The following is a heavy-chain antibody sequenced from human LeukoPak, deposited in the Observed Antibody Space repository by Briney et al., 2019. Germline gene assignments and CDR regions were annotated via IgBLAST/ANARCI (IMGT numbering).Heavy chain of an antibody. CDR1: GYNFTGHY. CDR3: ARDSDFSY. Sequence: ASVKVSCKASGYNFTGHYMHWVRQAPGQWLEWMGWINPNTGGTNYAQKFQGRVTMTRDTSISTVYMELSRLRYDDTAVYYCARDSDFSYWGQGAQVAVCS. D-gene: IGHD3/OR15-3a*01. V-gene: IGHV1-2*02. CDR2: INPNTGGT. J-gene: IGHJ4*02.